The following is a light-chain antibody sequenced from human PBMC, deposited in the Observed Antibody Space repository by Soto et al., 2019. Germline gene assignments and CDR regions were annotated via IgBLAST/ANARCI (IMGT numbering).Light chain of an antibody. CDR1: NSDIGNYNF. Sequence: QSVLTQPPSASGSPGQSVAISCTGTNSDIGNYNFVSWYQQHPGKAPKLMIYEVNKRPSGVPDRFSGSKSGNTASLTVSGLQPEDEADYYCSSYAGSNHLLFGGGTKVTVL. CDR3: SSYAGSNHLL. J-gene: IGLJ2*01. CDR2: EVN. V-gene: IGLV2-8*01.